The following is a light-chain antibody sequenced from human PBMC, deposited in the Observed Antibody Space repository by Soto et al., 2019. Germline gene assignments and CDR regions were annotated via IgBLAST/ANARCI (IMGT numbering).Light chain of an antibody. J-gene: IGKJ4*01. V-gene: IGKV1-5*01. CDR2: DAS. Sequence: DIQMTQSPSTLSATVGDRVTITCRASQSISSWLAWYQQKPGKAPKLLIYDASSLESGVPSRFSGSGSGTEFTLTISSLQPDDFATYYCQQYNSFPLTFGGGTKVEIK. CDR1: QSISSW. CDR3: QQYNSFPLT.